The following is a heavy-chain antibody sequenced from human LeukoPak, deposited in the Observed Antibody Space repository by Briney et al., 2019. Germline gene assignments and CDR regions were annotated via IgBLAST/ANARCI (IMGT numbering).Heavy chain of an antibody. CDR2: ISGDSSYI. V-gene: IGHV3-21*01. Sequence: GGSLRLSCAASGFTFRSYTMNWVRQAPGKGLEWVSSISGDSSYIYYAESLKGRFTISRDNAKNSLYLQMNSLRAEDTAVYYCARGTHQLWFLDKWGQGTLVTVSS. CDR3: ARGTHQLWFLDK. D-gene: IGHD3-10*01. CDR1: GFTFRSYT. J-gene: IGHJ4*02.